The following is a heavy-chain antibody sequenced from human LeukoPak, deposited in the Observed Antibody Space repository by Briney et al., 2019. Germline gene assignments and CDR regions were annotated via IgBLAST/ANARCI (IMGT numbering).Heavy chain of an antibody. V-gene: IGHV3-48*03. D-gene: IGHD4-23*01. Sequence: PGWSLPLSCVASVFTVSKYEMNWVGPAAGKEVAWVSYIRSSGSIRFYEVCVKGRFTIARDNAKNSLYLQMNSLRDEDTAVYYCARVNDYGGNDDAFDIWGQGTMVTVSS. CDR2: IRSSGSIR. CDR3: ARVNDYGGNDDAFDI. J-gene: IGHJ3*02. CDR1: VFTVSKYE.